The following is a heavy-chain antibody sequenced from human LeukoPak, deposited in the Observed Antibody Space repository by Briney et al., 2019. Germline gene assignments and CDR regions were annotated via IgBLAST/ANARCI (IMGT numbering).Heavy chain of an antibody. CDR3: ARGIRPLYYHFWSGHYYFDY. V-gene: IGHV4-34*01. Sequence: SETLSLTCAVYGGSFSGYYWSWIRQPPGKGLEWIGEINHSGSTNYNPSLKSRVTISVDTSKNQFSLKLSSVTAADTAVYYCARGIRPLYYHFWSGHYYFDYWGQGTLVTVSS. CDR2: INHSGST. D-gene: IGHD3-3*01. CDR1: GGSFSGYY. J-gene: IGHJ4*02.